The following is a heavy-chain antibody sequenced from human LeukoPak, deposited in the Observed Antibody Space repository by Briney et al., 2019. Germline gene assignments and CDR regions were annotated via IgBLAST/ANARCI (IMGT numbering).Heavy chain of an antibody. J-gene: IGHJ4*02. D-gene: IGHD3-9*01. CDR2: INPNSGGT. V-gene: IGHV1-2*02. Sequence: RASVKVSCKASGYTFTDYYMHWVRQAPGQGLEWMGWINPNSGGTNYAQKFQGRVTMTRDTSISTAYMEVSRLRSDDTAVYYCARVKVDTSYDYWGQGTLVSVSS. CDR3: ARVKVDTSYDY. CDR1: GYTFTDYY.